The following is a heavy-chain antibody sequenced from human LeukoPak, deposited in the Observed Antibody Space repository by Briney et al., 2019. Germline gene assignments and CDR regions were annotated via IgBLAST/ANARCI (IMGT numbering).Heavy chain of an antibody. CDR3: ARVAGSIDY. CDR2: MNLKSGYT. D-gene: IGHD1-26*01. V-gene: IGHV1-8*03. Sequence: ASVKVSCKASGYSFSTYDINWVRQATGQGLEWMGWMNLKSGYTGYAQKFQGRVTITRDTSTSTVYMELSSLRSEDTAVYYCARVAGSIDYWGQGTLVTVSS. J-gene: IGHJ4*02. CDR1: GYSFSTYD.